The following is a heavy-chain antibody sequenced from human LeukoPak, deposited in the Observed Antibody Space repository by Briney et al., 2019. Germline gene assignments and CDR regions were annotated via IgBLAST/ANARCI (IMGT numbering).Heavy chain of an antibody. CDR3: AGDERDCSSTSCYWVY. Sequence: GGSLRLSSAASGFTLSSYSMNWVRQAPGKGLEWVSSISSSSSYIYYADSVKGRFTISRDNAKNSLYLQMDSLRVEDTAVYYCAGDERDCSSTSCYWVYWGQGTLVIVSS. D-gene: IGHD2-2*01. J-gene: IGHJ4*02. CDR2: ISSSSSYI. CDR1: GFTLSSYS. V-gene: IGHV3-21*01.